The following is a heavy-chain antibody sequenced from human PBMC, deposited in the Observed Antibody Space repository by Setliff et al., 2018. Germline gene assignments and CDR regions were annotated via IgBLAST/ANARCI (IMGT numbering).Heavy chain of an antibody. V-gene: IGHV1-69*05. CDR3: VREGVDTRSSTDYRYYMDV. Sequence: SVKVSCKASGGTFSSYGISWVRQAPGQGLEWMGGTIPMFGSTKYAQKFQERVTIIKDESTSAAYMEVSSLRTEDTAVYYCVREGVDTRSSTDYRYYMDVWGKGTTVTVSS. J-gene: IGHJ6*03. CDR2: TIPMFGST. D-gene: IGHD5-18*01. CDR1: GGTFSSYG.